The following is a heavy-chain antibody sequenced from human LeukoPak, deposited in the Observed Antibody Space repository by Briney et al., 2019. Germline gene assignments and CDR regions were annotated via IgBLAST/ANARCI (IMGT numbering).Heavy chain of an antibody. CDR1: GYTFTSYA. J-gene: IGHJ4*02. Sequence: ASVKVSCKASGYTFTSYAMNWVRQAPGQGLEWMGWINTNTGNPTSAQGFTGRFVFSLDTSVSTAYLQISSLKAEDTAVYYCAISPVYYDILTGYYKASPLDYWGQGTQVTVSS. V-gene: IGHV7-4-1*02. CDR3: AISPVYYDILTGYYKASPLDY. D-gene: IGHD3-9*01. CDR2: INTNTGNP.